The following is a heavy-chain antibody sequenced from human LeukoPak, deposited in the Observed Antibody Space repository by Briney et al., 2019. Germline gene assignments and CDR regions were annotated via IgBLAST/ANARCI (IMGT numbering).Heavy chain of an antibody. CDR3: ARDEDDSSGYYSDY. Sequence: GGSLRLSCAASGFTFSSYWMSWVRQAPGKGLEWVANIKQDGSEKYYVDSVKGRFTISRDTAKNSLYLQMSSLRAEDTAVYYCARDEDDSSGYYSDYWGQGTLVTVSS. CDR2: IKQDGSEK. CDR1: GFTFSSYW. D-gene: IGHD3-22*01. J-gene: IGHJ4*02. V-gene: IGHV3-7*01.